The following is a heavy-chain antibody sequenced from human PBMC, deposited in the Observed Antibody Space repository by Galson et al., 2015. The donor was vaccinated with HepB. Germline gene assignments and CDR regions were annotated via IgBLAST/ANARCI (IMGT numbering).Heavy chain of an antibody. V-gene: IGHV1-46*01. CDR1: GYTFTSYY. CDR3: ARTPAAISVWFDP. J-gene: IGHJ5*02. D-gene: IGHD2-2*02. Sequence: SVKVSCKASGYTFTSYYMHWVRQAPGQGLEWMGIINPSGGSTSYAQKFQGRVTMTRDTSTSTVYVELSSLRSEDTAVYYCARTPAAISVWFDPWGQGTLVTVSS. CDR2: INPSGGST.